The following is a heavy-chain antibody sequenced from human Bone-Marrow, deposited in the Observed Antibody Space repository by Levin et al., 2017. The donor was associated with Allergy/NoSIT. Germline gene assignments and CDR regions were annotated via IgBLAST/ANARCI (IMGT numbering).Heavy chain of an antibody. J-gene: IGHJ4*02. CDR2: IYYSGST. CDR1: GGSISSYY. V-gene: IGHV4-59*08. CDR3: ARGYCSGGSCYSIFLY. D-gene: IGHD2-15*01. Sequence: PSETLSLTCTVSGGSISSYYWSWIRQPPGKGLEWIGYIYYSGSTNYNPSLKSRVTISVDTSKNQFSLKLSSVTAADTAVYYCARGYCSGGSCYSIFLYWGQGTLVTVSS.